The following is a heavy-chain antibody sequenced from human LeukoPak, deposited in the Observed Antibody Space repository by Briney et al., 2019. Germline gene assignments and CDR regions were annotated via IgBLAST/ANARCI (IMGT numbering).Heavy chain of an antibody. V-gene: IGHV4-59*12. CDR1: GGSLSTYY. D-gene: IGHD4-23*01. J-gene: IGHJ3*02. Sequence: PSETLPLTCTVSGGSLSTYYWSWIRQPPGKGLEWIGCIYYTGSANYNPSLKSRGTISVVTSKNQFSLKLSSVTAADTAVYYCARGAITVVPAFDIWGQGTMFTVSS. CDR2: IYYTGSA. CDR3: ARGAITVVPAFDI.